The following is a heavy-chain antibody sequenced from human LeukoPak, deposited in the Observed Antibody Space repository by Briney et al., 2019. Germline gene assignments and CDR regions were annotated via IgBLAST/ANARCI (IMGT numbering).Heavy chain of an antibody. Sequence: GASVTVSCKASGYTFTSYDINWVRQAPGQGLEWMGWMSPNSGNTGYAQKFQGRVTMTRNTSISTAYMELSSLRSEDTAVYYCARDTQYYYDSSGYNPWGQGTLVTVSS. CDR3: ARDTQYYYDSSGYNP. CDR2: MSPNSGNT. CDR1: GYTFTSYD. D-gene: IGHD3-22*01. V-gene: IGHV1-8*01. J-gene: IGHJ5*02.